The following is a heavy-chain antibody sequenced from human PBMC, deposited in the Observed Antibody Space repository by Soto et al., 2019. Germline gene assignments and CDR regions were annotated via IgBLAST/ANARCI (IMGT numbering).Heavy chain of an antibody. J-gene: IGHJ6*02. D-gene: IGHD3-3*01. CDR2: FDPEDGET. V-gene: IGHV1-24*01. CDR1: GYTLTELS. Sequence: ASVKVSCKVSGYTLTELSMHWVRQAPGKGLEWMGGFDPEDGETIYAQKFQGRVTMTEDTSTDTAYMELSSLRSEDTAVYYCARVEWSNYYYGMDVWGQGTTATVSS. CDR3: ARVEWSNYYYGMDV.